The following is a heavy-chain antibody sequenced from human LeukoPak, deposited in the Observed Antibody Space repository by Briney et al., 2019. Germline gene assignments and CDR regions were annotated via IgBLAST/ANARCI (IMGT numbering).Heavy chain of an antibody. CDR3: ARTFYDFWSGFSNYDSFHI. CDR2: NSAYNDNT. CDR1: GYTFTNYG. D-gene: IGHD3-3*01. V-gene: IGHV1-18*01. Sequence: ASVKVSCKASGYTFTNYGIIWVRQAPGRGLEWMGWNSAYNDNTNYAQKFQGRVTMTTDTSTNTAYMELRSLTSDDTAVYYCARTFYDFWSGFSNYDSFHIWGQGTLVTISS. J-gene: IGHJ3*02.